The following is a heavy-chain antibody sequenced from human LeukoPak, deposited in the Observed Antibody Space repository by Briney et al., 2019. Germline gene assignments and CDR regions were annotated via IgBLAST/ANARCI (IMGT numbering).Heavy chain of an antibody. CDR1: GGSISNSSYY. J-gene: IGHJ4*02. Sequence: SGTLSLTCIVSGGSISNSSYYWGWIRQPPGKGLEWIVSIYYSGSAYYNPSLKSRVTISVDTSKNQFSLKLTSVTAADTAVYYCARHWVVTPNYWGQGTLVTVSS. CDR2: IYYSGSA. CDR3: ARHWVVTPNY. D-gene: IGHD4-23*01. V-gene: IGHV4-39*01.